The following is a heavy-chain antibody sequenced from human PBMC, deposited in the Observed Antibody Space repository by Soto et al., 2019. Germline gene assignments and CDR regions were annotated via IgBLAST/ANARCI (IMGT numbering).Heavy chain of an antibody. CDR3: ARDTRYSSTWVDY. CDR1: GYTFTTYG. J-gene: IGHJ4*02. Sequence: QGQLVQSGPEVKKPGASVKVSCKASGYTFTTYGISWVRQAPGQGLECMGWISAYNGNTNYAQNFQDRLTMTTDTSTSTAYMELRSLRSDDTAVYYCARDTRYSSTWVDYWGQGTQVTVSS. V-gene: IGHV1-18*01. D-gene: IGHD6-13*01. CDR2: ISAYNGNT.